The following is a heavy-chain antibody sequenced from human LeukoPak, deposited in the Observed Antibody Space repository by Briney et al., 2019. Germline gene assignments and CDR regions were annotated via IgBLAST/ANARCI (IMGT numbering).Heavy chain of an antibody. V-gene: IGHV4-59*01. J-gene: IGHJ4*02. CDR1: GGSISSYY. Sequence: SETLSLTCTVSGGSISSYYWSWIRQPPGKGLEWIGYIYYSGSTNYNPSLKSRVTISVDTSKDQFSLKLSSVTAADTAVYYCARDTMAYFDYWGQGTLVTVSS. CDR2: IYYSGST. CDR3: ARDTMAYFDY. D-gene: IGHD3-10*01.